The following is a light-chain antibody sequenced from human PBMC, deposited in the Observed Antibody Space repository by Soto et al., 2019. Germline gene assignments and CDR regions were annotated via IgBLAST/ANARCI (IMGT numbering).Light chain of an antibody. J-gene: IGLJ1*01. V-gene: IGLV2-23*01. CDR1: SSDVGSYNL. Sequence: LTQPASVSGSPGQSITISCTGTSSDVGSYNLVSWYQQHPGKAPKLMIYEGSKRPSGVSNRFSGSKSGNTASLTISGLQAEDEADYYCCSYAGSSTYYVFGTGTKVTVL. CDR3: CSYAGSSTYYV. CDR2: EGS.